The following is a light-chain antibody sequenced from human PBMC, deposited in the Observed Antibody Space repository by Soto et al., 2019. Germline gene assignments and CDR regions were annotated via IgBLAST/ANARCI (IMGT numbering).Light chain of an antibody. CDR1: PRVSSSY. CDR3: QQYGYSFWT. V-gene: IGKV3-20*01. Sequence: EIVLPQSPGLLSLSPGACLTLSGRVGPRVSSSYLAWYQQKPGQAPRLLIYSASSRATGIPDRFSGSGSGADYTLTISRLEPEDSAMYYCQQYGYSFWTFGQGTKVDIK. J-gene: IGKJ1*01. CDR2: SAS.